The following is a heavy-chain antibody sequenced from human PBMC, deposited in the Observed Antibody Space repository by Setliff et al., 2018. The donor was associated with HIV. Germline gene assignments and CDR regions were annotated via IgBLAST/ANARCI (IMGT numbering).Heavy chain of an antibody. CDR3: ARGPLNVWGSYRKGMDV. CDR1: GFTFSSYG. J-gene: IGHJ6*03. Sequence: GGSLRLSCAASGFTFSSYGMHWVRQAPGKGLEWVAVIWYDGSNKYYADSVKGRFTISRDNSKNTLYLQMNSLRAEDTAVYYCARGPLNVWGSYRKGMDVWGTGTTVTVSS. D-gene: IGHD3-16*02. V-gene: IGHV3-33*01. CDR2: IWYDGSNK.